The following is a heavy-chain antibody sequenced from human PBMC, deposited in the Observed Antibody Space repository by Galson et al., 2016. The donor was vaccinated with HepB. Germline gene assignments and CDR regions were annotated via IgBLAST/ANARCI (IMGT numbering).Heavy chain of an antibody. J-gene: IGHJ4*02. V-gene: IGHV3-48*04. CDR3: ARDQTGITAAGVDY. D-gene: IGHD6-13*01. Sequence: SLRLSCAASGFTFSSYSMNWVRQAPGKGLEWVSYISSSGRMIYYADSVKGRFTISRDNAKNSLYLQMNSLRAEDTAVYYCARDQTGITAAGVDYWGQGTLVTVAS. CDR2: ISSSGRMI. CDR1: GFTFSSYS.